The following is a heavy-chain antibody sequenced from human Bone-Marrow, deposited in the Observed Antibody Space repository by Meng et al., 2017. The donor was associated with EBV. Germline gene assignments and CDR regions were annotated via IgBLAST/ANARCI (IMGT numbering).Heavy chain of an antibody. CDR1: GGTFSSYA. J-gene: IGHJ4*02. V-gene: IGHV1-69*06. Sequence: QVRRGQLGAEGKKPGSSVKAPCKASGGTFSSYAISWVRQAPGQGLEWMGGIIPIFGTANYAQKFQGRVTMTRDTSTSTVYMDLSSLRSEDTAVYYCVRDISGYSSDYWGQGTLVTVSS. D-gene: IGHD3-9*01. CDR3: VRDISGYSSDY. CDR2: IIPIFGTA.